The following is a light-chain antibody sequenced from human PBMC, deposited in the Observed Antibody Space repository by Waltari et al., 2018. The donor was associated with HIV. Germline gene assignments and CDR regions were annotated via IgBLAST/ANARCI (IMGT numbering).Light chain of an antibody. Sequence: QSVLTQPPSASGTPGQRVAISCSGSSSNIGSNSVTWYQQVSGAAPKLIINSNNQRPSGVPGRFSGSKSGTAGSLANSALQSEDEADYYCAAWDDNRNTVVFGGGTKLTVL. J-gene: IGLJ2*01. CDR1: SSNIGSNS. CDR3: AAWDDNRNTVV. CDR2: SNN. V-gene: IGLV1-44*01.